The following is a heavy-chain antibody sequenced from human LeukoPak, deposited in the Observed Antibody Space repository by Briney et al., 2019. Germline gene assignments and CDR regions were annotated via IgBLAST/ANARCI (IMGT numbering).Heavy chain of an antibody. Sequence: SETLSLTCTVSGGSISSHYWSWIRQPPGKGREWIGYIYYSGSTNYNPSLKSRVTISVDTSKNQFSLKLSSVTAADTAVYYCATVAPATEYYYYHYMDVWGKGTTVTVSS. CDR2: IYYSGST. CDR1: GGSISSHY. CDR3: ATVAPATEYYYYHYMDV. V-gene: IGHV4-59*11. D-gene: IGHD2-15*01. J-gene: IGHJ6*03.